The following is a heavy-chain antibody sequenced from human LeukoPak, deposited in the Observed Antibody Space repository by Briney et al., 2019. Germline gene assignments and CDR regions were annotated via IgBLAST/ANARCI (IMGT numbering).Heavy chain of an antibody. Sequence: GASVKVSCKASGYTFTSYGINWVRQAPGQGLEWMGWISAYNGNTNYAQKLQGRVTMTTDTSTSTAYMELRSLRSDDTAVYYCARGPTLVRGVIMPDSVGGMDVWGQGTTVTVSS. CDR2: ISAYNGNT. V-gene: IGHV1-18*01. J-gene: IGHJ6*02. CDR3: ARGPTLVRGVIMPDSVGGMDV. D-gene: IGHD3-10*01. CDR1: GYTFTSYG.